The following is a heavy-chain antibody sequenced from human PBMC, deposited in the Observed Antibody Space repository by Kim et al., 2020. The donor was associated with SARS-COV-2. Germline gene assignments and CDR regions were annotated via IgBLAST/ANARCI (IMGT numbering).Heavy chain of an antibody. CDR3: ARWNKYYDILTGYYGRKGFDY. V-gene: IGHV4-59*01. CDR1: GGSISSYY. CDR2: IYYSGST. D-gene: IGHD3-9*01. J-gene: IGHJ4*02. Sequence: SETLSLTCTVSGGSISSYYWSWIRQPPGKGLEWIGYIYYSGSTNYNPSLKSRVTISVDTSKNQFSLKLSSVTAADTAVYYCARWNKYYDILTGYYGRKGFDYWGQGTLVTVSS.